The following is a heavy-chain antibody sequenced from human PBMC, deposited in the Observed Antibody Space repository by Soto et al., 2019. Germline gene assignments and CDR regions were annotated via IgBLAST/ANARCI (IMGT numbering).Heavy chain of an antibody. J-gene: IGHJ4*02. CDR1: GYTFASYA. V-gene: IGHV1-3*01. CDR2: INVGNANT. CDR3: ARERPTEATFSFDY. D-gene: IGHD4-17*01. Sequence: VASVKVSCKASGYTFASYAIHWVRQAPGQRLEWMGWINVGNANTRYSQNFQDRVTITRDISASTAYMEVSSLRSEDTALYYCARERPTEATFSFDYWGQGTQVTVSS.